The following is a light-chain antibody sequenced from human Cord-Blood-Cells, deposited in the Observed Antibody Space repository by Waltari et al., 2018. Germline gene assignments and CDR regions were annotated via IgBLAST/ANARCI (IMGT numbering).Light chain of an antibody. V-gene: IGLV3-1*01. Sequence: SYVLTQPPSVSVSPGQTASITCSGDKLGDTYACWYQQKPGQSPVLVIYQYSKRPSGIPERLYGSDSGNTATLPISGNQALDEADYYCHAWESSTDYVFGTVTKVTVL. J-gene: IGLJ1*01. CDR1: KLGDTY. CDR2: QYS. CDR3: HAWESSTDYV.